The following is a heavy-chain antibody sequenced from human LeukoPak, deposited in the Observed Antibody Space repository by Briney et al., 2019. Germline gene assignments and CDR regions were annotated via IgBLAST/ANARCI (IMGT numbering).Heavy chain of an antibody. CDR2: IYYSGST. CDR1: GGSISSGGYS. CDR3: ARFRRYCSGGSCYVGAFDI. Sequence: SETLSLTCAVSGGSISSGGYSWSWIRQPPGKGLEWIGYIYYSGSTYYNPSLKSRVTISVDTSKNQFSLKLSSVTAADTAVYYCARFRRYCSGGSCYVGAFDIWGQGTMVTVSS. V-gene: IGHV4-30-4*07. J-gene: IGHJ3*02. D-gene: IGHD2-15*01.